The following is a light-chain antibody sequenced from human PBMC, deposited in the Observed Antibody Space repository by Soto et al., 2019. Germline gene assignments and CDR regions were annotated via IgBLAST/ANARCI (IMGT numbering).Light chain of an antibody. CDR1: ENISRW. CDR2: DAS. J-gene: IGKJ1*01. Sequence: DIQMTQSPSTLPASVGYRVTITCRASENISRWLAWYQQKPGKAPKLLIYDASRLESGVPSRFSGSGSGTDFTLTISCLQSEDFATYYCQQYYSYPWTFGQGTKGDIK. V-gene: IGKV1-5*01. CDR3: QQYYSYPWT.